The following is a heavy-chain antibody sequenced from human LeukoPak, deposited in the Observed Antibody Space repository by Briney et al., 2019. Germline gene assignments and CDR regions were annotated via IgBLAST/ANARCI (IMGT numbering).Heavy chain of an antibody. J-gene: IGHJ4*02. CDR3: ARAITIIRGTLSPFDY. V-gene: IGHV6-1*01. CDR1: GDSVTSNSAA. D-gene: IGHD3-10*01. CDR2: TYYRSKWFN. Sequence: PSQTLSLTCAISGDSVTSNSAAWNWIRQSPSRGLEWLGRTYYRSKWFNDYAVSVKSRMTINPDISKNQISLQLNSVTPEDTAVYYCARAITIIRGTLSPFDYWGQGTLATVSS.